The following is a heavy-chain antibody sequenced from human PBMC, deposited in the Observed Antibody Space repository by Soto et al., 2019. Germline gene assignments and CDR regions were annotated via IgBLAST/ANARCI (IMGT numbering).Heavy chain of an antibody. D-gene: IGHD3-9*01. CDR1: GGTFSSYA. J-gene: IGHJ6*02. CDR3: ARATTDYDILTGYYGPGMDV. Sequence: SVKVSCKASGGTFSSYAISWVRQAPGQGLEWMGGIIPIFGTANYAQKFQGRVTITADESTSTAYMELSSLRSEDTAVYYCARATTDYDILTGYYGPGMDVWGQGTTVTVSS. V-gene: IGHV1-69*13. CDR2: IIPIFGTA.